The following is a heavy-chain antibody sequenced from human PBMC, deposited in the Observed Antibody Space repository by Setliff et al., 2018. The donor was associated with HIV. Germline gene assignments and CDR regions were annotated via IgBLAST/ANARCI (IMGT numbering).Heavy chain of an antibody. CDR3: ARGRYNGDSYSGGFYYFDH. J-gene: IGHJ4*02. Sequence: NPSETLSLTCAVSGGSFSDYSWTWLRQPPGKALEWIGHINDNGGANYNPSLTTRATISVATPKNQFFLELTSVTAADTAVYYCARGRYNGDSYSGGFYYFDHWGQGSLVTVSS. D-gene: IGHD1-1*01. CDR2: INDNGGA. V-gene: IGHV4-34*01. CDR1: GGSFSDYS.